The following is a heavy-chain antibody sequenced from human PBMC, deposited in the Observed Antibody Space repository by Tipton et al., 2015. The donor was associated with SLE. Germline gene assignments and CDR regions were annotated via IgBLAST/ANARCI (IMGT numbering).Heavy chain of an antibody. V-gene: IGHV3-66*02. D-gene: IGHD2-2*01. Sequence: SLRLSCVVFGFSVSTYYMSWVRQAPGKGLEWVSVIYSAGTTYYADSVKGRFTISRDNSKNTLYLQMNSLRAEDTAVYYCARDFCSVNSCPGYFDFWGQGTLVTVSS. CDR1: GFSVSTYY. CDR2: IYSAGTT. J-gene: IGHJ4*02. CDR3: ARDFCSVNSCPGYFDF.